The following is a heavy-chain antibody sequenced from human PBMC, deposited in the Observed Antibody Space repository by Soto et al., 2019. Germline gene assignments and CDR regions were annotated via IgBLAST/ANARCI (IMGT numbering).Heavy chain of an antibody. V-gene: IGHV4-34*01. Sequence: NPSETLSLTCAVYSGSFSGYYWSWIRQPPGKGLEWIGEINHSGSTNYNPSLKSRVTISVDTSKNQFSLKLNSVTAADTAVYYCARGADPSIAVPFLLRGQGTLVTVSS. D-gene: IGHD6-6*01. CDR2: INHSGST. J-gene: IGHJ1*01. CDR1: SGSFSGYY. CDR3: ARGADPSIAVPFLL.